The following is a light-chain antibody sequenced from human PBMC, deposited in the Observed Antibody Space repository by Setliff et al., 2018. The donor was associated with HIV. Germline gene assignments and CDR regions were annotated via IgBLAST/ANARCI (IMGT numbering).Light chain of an antibody. Sequence: QSVLAQPASVSGSPGQSITISCTGTSSDVGRYNYVSWYQQHPGKTPKLIIYDVSKWPSGVSNRFSASKSDNTASLTISGLQAEDEADYYYCSYTSISTYVFGTGTK. V-gene: IGLV2-14*03. J-gene: IGLJ1*01. CDR3: CSYTSISTYV. CDR2: DVS. CDR1: SSDVGRYNY.